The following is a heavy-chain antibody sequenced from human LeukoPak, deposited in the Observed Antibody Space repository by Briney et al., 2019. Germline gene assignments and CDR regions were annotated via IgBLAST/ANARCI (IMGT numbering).Heavy chain of an antibody. CDR2: IYTSGST. J-gene: IGHJ6*03. D-gene: IGHD2-2*01. CDR1: GGSISSGSYY. Sequence: SETLSLTCTVSGGSISSGSYYWSWIRQPAGKGLEWIGRIYTSGSTNYNPSLKSRVTISVDTSKNQFSLKLSSVTAADTAVYYCARGRRYCSSTSCRQNYYYYYYMDVWGKGTTVTVSS. CDR3: ARGRRYCSSTSCRQNYYYYYYMDV. V-gene: IGHV4-61*02.